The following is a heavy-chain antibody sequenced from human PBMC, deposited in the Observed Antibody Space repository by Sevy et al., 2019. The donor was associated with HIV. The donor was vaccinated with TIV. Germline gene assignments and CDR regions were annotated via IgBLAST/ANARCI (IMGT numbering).Heavy chain of an antibody. J-gene: IGHJ4*02. CDR3: AKDSGISAQIVVALRY. V-gene: IGHV3-23*01. D-gene: IGHD3-22*01. CDR2: ISDHGGST. CDR1: GVTFSSYA. Sequence: GGSLRLSCADSGVTFSSYAMSWVRQAPGKGLEWVSTISDHGGSTSYAGAVKGRFTISRDNSKKMVYLQMNSLRAEDTALYYCAKDSGISAQIVVALRYWGQGTQVTVSS.